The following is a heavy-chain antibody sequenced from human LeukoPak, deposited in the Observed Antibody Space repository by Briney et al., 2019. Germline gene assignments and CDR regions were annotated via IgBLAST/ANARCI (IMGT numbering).Heavy chain of an antibody. V-gene: IGHV5-51*01. CDR3: ARHHYYDSSGLDY. CDR1: GYSFTSYW. CDR2: IYPGDSDT. D-gene: IGHD3-22*01. J-gene: IGHJ4*02. Sequence: KCGESLKISCKGSGYSFTSYWIGWVRQMPGKGLEWMGIIYPGDSDTRYSPSFQGQVTISADKSISTAYLQWSSLKASDTAMYYCARHHYYDSSGLDYWGQGTLVTVSS.